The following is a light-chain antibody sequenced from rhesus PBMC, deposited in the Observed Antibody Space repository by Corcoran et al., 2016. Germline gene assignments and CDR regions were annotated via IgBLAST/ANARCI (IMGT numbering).Light chain of an antibody. V-gene: IGKV1S17*01. CDR3: PHYYNTPFT. CDR2: EAS. J-gene: IGKJ3*01. Sequence: DIQMTQSPSSLSASVGDRVTITCRASQGIANDLAWYQQKPGKTPKLPIYEASSLQSGIPSRFSGTGAGTDFSLTISSQQSEDFATYFCPHYYNTPFTFSPGTKLDIK. CDR1: QGIAND.